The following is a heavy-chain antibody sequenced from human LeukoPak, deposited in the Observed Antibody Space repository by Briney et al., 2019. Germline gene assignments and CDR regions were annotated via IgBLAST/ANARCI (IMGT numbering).Heavy chain of an antibody. CDR2: IYTSGST. J-gene: IGHJ6*03. D-gene: IGHD2/OR15-2a*01. V-gene: IGHV4-4*07. CDR1: GGSISSYY. Sequence: SETLSLTCTVSGGSISSYYWSWIRQPAGKGLEWIGRIYTSGSTNYNPSPKSRVTMSVDTSKNQFSLKLSSVTAADTAVYYCARERPYFPLYYYMDVWGKGTTVTVSS. CDR3: ARERPYFPLYYYMDV.